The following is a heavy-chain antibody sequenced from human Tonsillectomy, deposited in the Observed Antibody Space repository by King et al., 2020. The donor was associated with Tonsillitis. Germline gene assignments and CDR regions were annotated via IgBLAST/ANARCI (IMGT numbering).Heavy chain of an antibody. J-gene: IGHJ6*03. CDR2: IYYSGST. Sequence: VQLQESGPGLVKPPDTLSLTCAVSGYSISTSHWWGWIRQPPGKGLEWIGYIYYSGSTYYNPSLKSRVTMSVDTSKNQFSLKLSSVTAVDTAVYYCARAEKDQLLPNYYYYYYMDVWGKGTTVTVSS. CDR1: GYSISTSHW. CDR3: ARAEKDQLLPNYYYYYYMDV. V-gene: IGHV4-28*03. D-gene: IGHD2-2*01.